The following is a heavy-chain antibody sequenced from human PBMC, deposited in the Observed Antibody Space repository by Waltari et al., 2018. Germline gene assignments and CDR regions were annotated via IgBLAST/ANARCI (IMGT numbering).Heavy chain of an antibody. CDR1: GGTFSSYA. D-gene: IGHD5-12*01. CDR3: AARRDGYNYDYFDY. Sequence: QVQLVQSGAEVKKPGSSVKVYCKASGGTFSSYAIRWVRQAPGQGLEWMVGIIPIFGTANYAQKFQGRVTITADESTSTAYMELSSLRSEDTAVYYCAARRDGYNYDYFDYWGQGTLVTVSS. CDR2: IIPIFGTA. V-gene: IGHV1-69*12. J-gene: IGHJ4*02.